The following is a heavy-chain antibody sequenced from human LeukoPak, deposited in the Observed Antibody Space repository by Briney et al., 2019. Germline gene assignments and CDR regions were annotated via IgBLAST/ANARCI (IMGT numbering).Heavy chain of an antibody. CDR3: ARVADDNWFDP. V-gene: IGHV3-66*01. CDR1: GFTAGSTS. Sequence: TGGSLEPPCQPSGFTAGSTSIGWFGQPQGRGRGWVSVIYSGGSTYYADSVKGRFTISRDNSKNTLYLQMNSLRAEGTAVYYCARVADDNWFDPWGQGTLVTVSS. J-gene: IGHJ5*02. CDR2: IYSGGST.